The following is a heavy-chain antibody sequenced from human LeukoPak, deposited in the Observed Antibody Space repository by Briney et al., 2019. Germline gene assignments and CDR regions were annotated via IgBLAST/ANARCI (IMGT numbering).Heavy chain of an antibody. J-gene: IGHJ1*01. D-gene: IGHD7-27*01. V-gene: IGHV3-21*01. CDR1: GFTFSSYS. CDR2: ISSSSSYI. CDR3: ARDGDLRAEYFQH. Sequence: PGGSLRLSCAASGFTFSSYSMNWVRQAPGKGLEWVSSISSSSSYIYYADSVKGRFTISRDNAKNSLYLQMNSLRAEDTAVYYCARDGDLRAEYFQHWGQGTLVTVSS.